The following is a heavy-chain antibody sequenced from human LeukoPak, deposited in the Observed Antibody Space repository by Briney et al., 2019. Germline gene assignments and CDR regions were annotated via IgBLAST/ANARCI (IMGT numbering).Heavy chain of an antibody. CDR2: IYYSGST. J-gene: IGHJ6*03. Sequence: SETLSLTCTVSGGSISSYYWSWIRQPPGKGLEWIGYIYYSGSTNYNPSLKSRVTISVDTSKNQFFLKLSSVTAADTAVYYCARVPGGDYVRHYYYYYMDVWGKGTTVTVSS. CDR1: GGSISSYY. CDR3: ARVPGGDYVRHYYYYYMDV. D-gene: IGHD4-17*01. V-gene: IGHV4-59*01.